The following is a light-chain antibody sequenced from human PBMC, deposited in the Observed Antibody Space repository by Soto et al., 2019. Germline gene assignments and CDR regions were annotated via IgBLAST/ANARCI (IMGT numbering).Light chain of an antibody. CDR1: QSVSDY. V-gene: IGKV3-11*01. Sequence: EIVLTQSPATLSLSPGDRATLSCRASQSVSDYLAWYQHKPGQAPRLLIYDSSNRATDTPARFSGSGSGTNFTLTISSLESEDFALYYCQQRSNWPLTFGPGTKVDV. CDR2: DSS. J-gene: IGKJ3*01. CDR3: QQRSNWPLT.